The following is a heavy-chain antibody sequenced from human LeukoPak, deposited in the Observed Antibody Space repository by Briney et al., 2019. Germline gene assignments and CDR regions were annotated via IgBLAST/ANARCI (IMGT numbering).Heavy chain of an antibody. CDR2: IYYSGST. J-gene: IGHJ4*02. Sequence: SETLSLTCTVSGGSISSYYWSWIRQPPGKGLEWIGYIYYSGSTNYNPSLKSRVTISVDTSKNQFSLKLSSVTAADTAVYYCAREGFGELFRDYWGQGTLVTVSS. CDR3: AREGFGELFRDY. D-gene: IGHD3-10*01. V-gene: IGHV4-59*12. CDR1: GGSISSYY.